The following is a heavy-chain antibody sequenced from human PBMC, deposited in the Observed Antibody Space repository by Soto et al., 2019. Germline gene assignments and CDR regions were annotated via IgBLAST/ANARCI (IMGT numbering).Heavy chain of an antibody. J-gene: IGHJ4*02. V-gene: IGHV5-51*01. D-gene: IGHD2-2*01. CDR3: AREGGYGSSTSYQGIDY. CDR2: IYPGDSDT. CDR1: GYSFTSYW. Sequence: EVQLVQSGAEVKKPGESLKISCKASGYSFTSYWLAWVRQLPGQCLEWRGIIYPGDSDTRYSPSSQGQVTISADRSISTAYLHWSSLKASETGMYYCAREGGYGSSTSYQGIDYWGQGTLVTV.